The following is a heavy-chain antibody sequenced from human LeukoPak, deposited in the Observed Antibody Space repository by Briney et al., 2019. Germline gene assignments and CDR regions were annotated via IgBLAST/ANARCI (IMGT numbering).Heavy chain of an antibody. CDR2: FFYGETVHLL. J-gene: IGHJ4*02. CDR3: ARHYCSDGRCYGLGAH. D-gene: IGHD2-15*01. CDR1: GGHIRWYY. V-gene: IGHV4-59*08. Sequence: PAETVSLTCTVCGGHIRWYYWIGLRPPPARGGAGVGYFFYGETVHLLDSDPSLKSRVTISVDTSKTQFTLKLSSVTDTDTAVYYCARHYCSDGRCYGLGAHWGQGILVTVSS.